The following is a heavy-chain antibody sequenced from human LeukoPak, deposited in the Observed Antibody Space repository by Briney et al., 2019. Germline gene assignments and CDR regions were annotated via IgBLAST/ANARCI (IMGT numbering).Heavy chain of an antibody. CDR1: GASIRHYY. D-gene: IGHD6-6*01. CDR3: AREGYSSSAGIDY. CDR2: LYHSGSP. J-gene: IGHJ4*02. V-gene: IGHV4-59*01. Sequence: SETLSLTCTVSGASIRHYYWSWIRQPPGKGLEWIGNLYHSGSPNYNPSLKSRVTISIDTAKNQFSLRLRSVTAADTAVYYCAREGYSSSAGIDYWGQGTLVTVSS.